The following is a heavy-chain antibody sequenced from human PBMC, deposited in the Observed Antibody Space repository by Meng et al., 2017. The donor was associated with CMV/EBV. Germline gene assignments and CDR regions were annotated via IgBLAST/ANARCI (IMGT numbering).Heavy chain of an antibody. V-gene: IGHV4-61*01. CDR1: GGSVSSGSYY. D-gene: IGHD1-26*01. CDR2: IYYSGST. CDR3: ARSGIVGATVGAFDI. J-gene: IGHJ3*02. Sequence: SETLSLTCTVSGGSVSSGSYYWSWIRQPPGKGLEWIGYIYYSGSTNYNPSLKSRVTISVGTSKNQFSLKLSSVTAADTAVYYCARSGIVGATVGAFDIWGQGTMVTVSS.